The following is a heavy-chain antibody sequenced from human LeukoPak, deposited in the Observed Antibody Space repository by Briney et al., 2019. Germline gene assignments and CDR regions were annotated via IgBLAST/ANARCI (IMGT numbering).Heavy chain of an antibody. D-gene: IGHD3-22*01. Sequence: WGSLRLSCAASGFTFSSYAMSWVRQAPGKGLEWVSAISGSGGSTYHADSVKGRFTISRDNSKNTLYLQMNSLRAEDTAVYYCAKGINMIVVVTPDYWGQGTLVTVSS. V-gene: IGHV3-23*01. CDR3: AKGINMIVVVTPDY. J-gene: IGHJ4*02. CDR2: ISGSGGST. CDR1: GFTFSSYA.